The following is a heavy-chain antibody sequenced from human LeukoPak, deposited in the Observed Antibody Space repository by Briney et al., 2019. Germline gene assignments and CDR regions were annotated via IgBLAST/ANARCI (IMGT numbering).Heavy chain of an antibody. D-gene: IGHD3-3*01. Sequence: GGSLRLSCAASGFTFSSSWMTWVRQAPGKGLEWLANIKGDGSDKNYVDSVKGRFTISRDSAKNTLYLQMNSLRAEDTAVYYCARGKGYDFWSGDDAFDIWGQGTMVTVSS. J-gene: IGHJ3*02. CDR3: ARGKGYDFWSGDDAFDI. V-gene: IGHV3-7*01. CDR2: IKGDGSDK. CDR1: GFTFSSSW.